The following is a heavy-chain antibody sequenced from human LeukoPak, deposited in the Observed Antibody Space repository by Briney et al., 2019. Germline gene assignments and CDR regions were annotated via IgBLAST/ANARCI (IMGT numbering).Heavy chain of an antibody. V-gene: IGHV3-23*01. CDR3: AKATTIVVPAASFDY. D-gene: IGHD2-2*01. CDR1: GFTFINYA. Sequence: GGSLRLSCAASGFTFINYAMSWVRQAPGKGLEWVSVISGSGGSTYYADSVKGRFTISRDNSKNTLYLQMNSLRADDTAIYHCAKATTIVVPAASFDYWGQGTLVTVSS. CDR2: ISGSGGST. J-gene: IGHJ4*02.